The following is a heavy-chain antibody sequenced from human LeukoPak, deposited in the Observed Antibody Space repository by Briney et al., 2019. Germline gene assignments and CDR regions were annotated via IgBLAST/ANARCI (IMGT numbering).Heavy chain of an antibody. CDR1: GGSISGYY. Sequence: SETLSLTCTVSGGSISGYYWSWIRQPTGKGLEWIGRIYTSGSTNYNPSLKSRVSMSVDTSKNHVSLKLSSVTAADTAVYYCARGGAYYYDNTGYYYFDYWGQGNLVTVSS. V-gene: IGHV4-4*07. J-gene: IGHJ4*02. D-gene: IGHD3-22*01. CDR3: ARGGAYYYDNTGYYYFDY. CDR2: IYTSGST.